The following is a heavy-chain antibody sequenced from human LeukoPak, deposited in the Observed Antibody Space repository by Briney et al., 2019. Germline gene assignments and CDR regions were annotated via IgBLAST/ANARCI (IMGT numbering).Heavy chain of an antibody. Sequence: SETLSLTCTVSGGSISSYYWSWIRPPPGKGLEWIGSIYYSGSTNNNPSLKSRVTISVDTSNNQFSLTLNSVTAADTAVYYCTRSYYRYYYYMDVWGKGTTVTVSS. CDR1: GGSISSYY. D-gene: IGHD1-26*01. J-gene: IGHJ6*03. V-gene: IGHV4-59*01. CDR3: TRSYYRYYYYMDV. CDR2: IYYSGST.